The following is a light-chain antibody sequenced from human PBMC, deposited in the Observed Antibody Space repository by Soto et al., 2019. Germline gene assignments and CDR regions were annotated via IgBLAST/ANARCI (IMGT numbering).Light chain of an antibody. CDR3: QQYNSYPWT. V-gene: IGKV1-5*01. J-gene: IGKJ2*02. Sequence: DIQMTLSPSTLSASVGDRVTITCRASQSISSWLAWYQQKPGKAPKLLIYDASSLESGVPSRFSGSGSGTEFTLTISSLQPDDFATYYCQQYNSYPWTFGQGTKLEIK. CDR1: QSISSW. CDR2: DAS.